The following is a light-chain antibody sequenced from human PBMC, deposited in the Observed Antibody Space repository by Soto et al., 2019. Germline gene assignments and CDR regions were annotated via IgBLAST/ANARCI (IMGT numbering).Light chain of an antibody. CDR2: ENN. CDR1: GGSMASNY. CDR3: QSYGNNYQV. V-gene: IGLV6-57*02. J-gene: IGLJ3*02. Sequence: NVMLTQPHSVSESPGKTVTISCTGSGGSMASNYVQWYQQRPGSAPTTVLSENNRRPSGVPDRFSGSIDSSSNSASLTIAGLKAEDEADYYCQSYGNNYQVFGGGTKLTV.